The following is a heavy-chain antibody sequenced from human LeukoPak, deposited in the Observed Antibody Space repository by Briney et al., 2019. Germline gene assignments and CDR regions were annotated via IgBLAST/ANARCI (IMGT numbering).Heavy chain of an antibody. CDR3: ARDRSGYYDGSGFYP. Sequence: PGGSLRLSCAASGFTFSSYSMNWVRQAPGKGLAWVSYISSGSSTIYYADSVKGRFTISRDNAKNSLYLQMNSLRAEDTAVYYCARDRSGYYDGSGFYPWGQGTLVTVSS. V-gene: IGHV3-48*01. J-gene: IGHJ5*02. CDR1: GFTFSSYS. D-gene: IGHD3-22*01. CDR2: ISSGSSTI.